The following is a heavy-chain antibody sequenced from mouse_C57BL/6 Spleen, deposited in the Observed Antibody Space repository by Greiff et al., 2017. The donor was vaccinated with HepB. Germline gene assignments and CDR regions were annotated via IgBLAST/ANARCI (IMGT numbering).Heavy chain of an antibody. CDR2: INPYNGGT. CDR3: ARDEAVYY. V-gene: IGHV1-19*01. D-gene: IGHD6-1*01. J-gene: IGHJ4*01. Sequence: EVKLMESGPVLVKPGASVKMSCKASGYTFTDYYMNWVKQSHGKSLEWIGVINPYNGGTSYNQKFKGKATLTVDKSSSTAYMELNSLTSEDSAVYYCARDEAVYYWGQGTSVTVSS. CDR1: GYTFTDYY.